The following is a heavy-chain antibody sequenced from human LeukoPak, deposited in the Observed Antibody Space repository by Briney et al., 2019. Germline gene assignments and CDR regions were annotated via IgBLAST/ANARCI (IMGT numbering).Heavy chain of an antibody. J-gene: IGHJ5*02. D-gene: IGHD3-22*01. Sequence: SETLSLTCTVSGGPISSYYWSWIRQPPGKGLEWIGYIYYSGSTNYNPSLKSRVTISVDTSKNQFSLKLSSVTAADTAVYYCARSKYYYDSSGFNNWFDPWGQGTLVTVSS. CDR1: GGPISSYY. V-gene: IGHV4-59*01. CDR2: IYYSGST. CDR3: ARSKYYYDSSGFNNWFDP.